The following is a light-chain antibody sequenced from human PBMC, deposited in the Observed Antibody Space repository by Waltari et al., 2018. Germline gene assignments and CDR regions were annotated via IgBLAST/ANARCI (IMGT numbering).Light chain of an antibody. CDR1: QGISRH. J-gene: IGKJ5*01. CDR2: DVS. Sequence: DFQLTQSPSFLSASVGDRVTITCRASQGISRHLAWYQQKPGEAPKLLIYDVSTLQSGVPSRFSGSGFGTEFTLTISSLQLEDSATYYCQKLDNYPPPTFGQGTRLEI. V-gene: IGKV1-9*01. CDR3: QKLDNYPPPT.